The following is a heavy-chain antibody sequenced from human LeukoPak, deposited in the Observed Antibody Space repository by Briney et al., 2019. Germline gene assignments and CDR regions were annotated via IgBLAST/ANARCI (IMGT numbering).Heavy chain of an antibody. CDR1: GVSISSYY. V-gene: IGHV4-59*01. Sequence: SETLSLTCTVSGVSISSYYWSWIRQPPGKGLEWIGYIYYSGSTNYNPSLKSRVTISVDTSKNQFSLKLSSVTAADTAVYYCAGVEMATIVYWGQGTLVTVSS. J-gene: IGHJ4*02. D-gene: IGHD5-24*01. CDR3: AGVEMATIVY. CDR2: IYYSGST.